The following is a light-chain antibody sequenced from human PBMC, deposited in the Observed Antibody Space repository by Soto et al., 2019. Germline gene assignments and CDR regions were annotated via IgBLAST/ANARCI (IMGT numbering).Light chain of an antibody. CDR2: GVS. V-gene: IGKV3-20*01. CDR1: QGVKSRY. J-gene: IGKJ1*01. Sequence: ETVLTQSPGTLSLSPGERATLSCRASQGVKSRYLAWYQQKPGQAPRLLIYGVSSRATGTPDRFSGSGSGTDFTLTISRLEPEDFAVYYCQQYGNSPRTFGQGTKVEIK. CDR3: QQYGNSPRT.